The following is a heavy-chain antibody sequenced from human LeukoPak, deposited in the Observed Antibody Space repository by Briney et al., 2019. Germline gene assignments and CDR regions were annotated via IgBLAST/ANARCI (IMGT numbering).Heavy chain of an antibody. CDR1: GXSFTSYC. Sequence: GESLKISFKGSGXSFTSYCISWVRQMPGKGLEWMGRIDPSDSCTNYSPSFQGHVTISADKSISTAYLQWSSLKASDTAMYYCARYDTIFGATDYWGQGTLVTVSS. CDR3: ARYDTIFGATDY. D-gene: IGHD3-3*01. CDR2: IDPSDSCT. J-gene: IGHJ4*02. V-gene: IGHV5-10-1*01.